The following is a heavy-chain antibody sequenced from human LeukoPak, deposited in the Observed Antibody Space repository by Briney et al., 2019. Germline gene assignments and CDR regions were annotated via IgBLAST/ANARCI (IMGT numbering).Heavy chain of an antibody. Sequence: GGSLRLSCAVSGFTFSSYSMNWVRQAPGKGLEWVSSISSSSSYIYYADSVKGRFTISRDNAKNSLYLQMNSLRAEDTAVYYCARDGDYGDYENPFDYWGQGTLVTVSS. V-gene: IGHV3-21*01. CDR2: ISSSSSYI. CDR1: GFTFSSYS. J-gene: IGHJ4*02. CDR3: ARDGDYGDYENPFDY. D-gene: IGHD4-17*01.